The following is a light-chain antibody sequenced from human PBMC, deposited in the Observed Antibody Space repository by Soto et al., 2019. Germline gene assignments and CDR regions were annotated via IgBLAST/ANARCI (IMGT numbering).Light chain of an antibody. CDR2: HAS. CDR1: QSISNW. CDR3: QQYSSCLYT. J-gene: IGKJ2*01. V-gene: IGKV1-5*01. Sequence: DIHMTQSPSTLSASAGDRVTITCRASQSISNWLAWYQQKPGKAPKLLIYHASSLESGVPSRFTGSGSGTDFTLTISSLQPDDFATYFCQQYSSCLYTFGQGTKVEIK.